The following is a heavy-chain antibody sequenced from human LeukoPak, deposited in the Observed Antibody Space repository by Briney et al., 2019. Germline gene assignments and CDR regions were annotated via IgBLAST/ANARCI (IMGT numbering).Heavy chain of an antibody. J-gene: IGHJ4*02. CDR3: AKDHLTLQSPFDY. V-gene: IGHV3-30*02. CDR1: GFTFSSYG. Sequence: GGSLRLSCAASGFTFSSYGMHWVRQAAGKGLEWVAFIRYDGSNKYYVDSVKGRFTISRDNSKNTLYLQMNSLRAEDTAVYYCAKDHLTLQSPFDYWGQGTLVTVSS. D-gene: IGHD4-11*01. CDR2: IRYDGSNK.